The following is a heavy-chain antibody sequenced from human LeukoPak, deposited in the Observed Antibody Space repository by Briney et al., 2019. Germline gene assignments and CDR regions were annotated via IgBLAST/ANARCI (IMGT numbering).Heavy chain of an antibody. Sequence: GGSLRLSCAASGFTFSSYWMHWVRQAPGKGLEWVSYISSSGSTIYYADSVKGRFTISRDNAKNSLYLQMNSLRAEDTAVYYCARVPAAGSTTKKSEDFWGQGTLVTVSS. D-gene: IGHD2-2*01. J-gene: IGHJ4*02. CDR2: ISSSGSTI. CDR1: GFTFSSYW. V-gene: IGHV3-48*04. CDR3: ARVPAAGSTTKKSEDF.